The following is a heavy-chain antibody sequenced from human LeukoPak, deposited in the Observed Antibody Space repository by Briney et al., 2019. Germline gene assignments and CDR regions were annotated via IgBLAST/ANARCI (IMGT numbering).Heavy chain of an antibody. Sequence: GGSLRLSCAASGFTFSGYEMNWVRQAPGKGLEWVSYTSRSGSTKYYADSVKGRFTISTDNAKNSLYLQMNSLRAEDTAVYYCARAYSSGFDYWGQGTLVTVSS. D-gene: IGHD6-19*01. CDR1: GFTFSGYE. V-gene: IGHV3-48*03. CDR2: TSRSGSTK. J-gene: IGHJ4*02. CDR3: ARAYSSGFDY.